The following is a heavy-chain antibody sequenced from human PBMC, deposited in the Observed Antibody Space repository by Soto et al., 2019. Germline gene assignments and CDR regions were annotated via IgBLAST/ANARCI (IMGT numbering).Heavy chain of an antibody. CDR1: GGSISSGGYY. D-gene: IGHD6-25*01. J-gene: IGHJ6*02. V-gene: IGHV4-31*03. CDR3: AREGIQRGYYYGMDV. Sequence: SETLSLTCTVSGGSISSGGYYWSWIRQHPGKGLEWIGYIYYSGSTYYNPSLKSRVTISVDTSKNQFSLKLSSVTAADTAVYYCAREGIQRGYYYGMDVWGQGTTVTVSS. CDR2: IYYSGST.